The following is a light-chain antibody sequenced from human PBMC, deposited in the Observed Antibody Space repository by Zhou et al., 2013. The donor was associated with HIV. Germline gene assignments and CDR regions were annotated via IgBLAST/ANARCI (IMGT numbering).Light chain of an antibody. Sequence: EVLMTQSPVTLSVSPGGRVTLSCRASQNVFSNLAWYQQKPGQAPRLLIYAASTRATAIPDRFSGSGSGTDFTLTISRLEPEDFAVYYCQKYGDSKTFGQGTKVEIK. CDR1: QNVFSN. V-gene: IGKV3-20*01. CDR3: QKYGDSKT. J-gene: IGKJ1*01. CDR2: AAS.